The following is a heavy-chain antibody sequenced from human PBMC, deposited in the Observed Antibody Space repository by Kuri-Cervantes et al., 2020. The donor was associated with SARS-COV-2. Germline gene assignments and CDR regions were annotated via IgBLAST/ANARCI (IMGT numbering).Heavy chain of an antibody. V-gene: IGHV4-39*01. CDR2: IYYSGST. Sequence: SETLSLTCTVSGGSISSSSYYWGWIRQPPGKGLEWIGSIYYSGSTYYNPSLKSRVTISVDTSKNQFSLKLSSVTAADTAVHYCARGISYSGYDLDYWGQGTLVTVSS. CDR1: GGSISSSSYY. J-gene: IGHJ4*02. D-gene: IGHD5-12*01. CDR3: ARGISYSGYDLDY.